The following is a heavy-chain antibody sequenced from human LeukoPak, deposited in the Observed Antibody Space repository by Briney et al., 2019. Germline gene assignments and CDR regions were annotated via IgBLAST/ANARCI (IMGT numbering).Heavy chain of an antibody. Sequence: GGSLRLSCAASGFTFSSYSMNWVRQAPGKGLEWVSSISSSSSYIYYADSLKGRFTISRDNAKKSVYLQMNSLRAEDTAVYYCARGALDAATPFDSWGQGTLASVSS. CDR2: ISSSSSYI. CDR3: ARGALDAATPFDS. CDR1: GFTFSSYS. V-gene: IGHV3-21*01. J-gene: IGHJ5*01. D-gene: IGHD2-15*01.